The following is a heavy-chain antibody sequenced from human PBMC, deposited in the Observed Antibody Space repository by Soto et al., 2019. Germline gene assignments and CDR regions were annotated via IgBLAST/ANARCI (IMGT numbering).Heavy chain of an antibody. CDR1: GFSLSTSGVG. CDR2: IYWDDDK. J-gene: IGHJ1*01. CDR3: VHRSSRYFQY. Sequence: QITLKESGPTLVKPTQTLTLTCTFSGFSLSTSGVGVGWIRQPQGKALEWLALIYWDDDKRYSPFLKSRLTITKDTSKHHVVLTMTNMDPVDTATYYDVHRSSRYFQYGGQGTLVTVSS. V-gene: IGHV2-5*02.